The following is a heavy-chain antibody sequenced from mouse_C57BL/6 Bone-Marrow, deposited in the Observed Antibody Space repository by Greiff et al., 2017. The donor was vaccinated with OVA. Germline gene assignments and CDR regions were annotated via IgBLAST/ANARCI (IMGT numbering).Heavy chain of an antibody. CDR1: GYTFTSYW. CDR2: IDPSDSYT. J-gene: IGHJ3*01. V-gene: IGHV1-69*01. D-gene: IGHD2-4*01. Sequence: QVQLKQPGAELVMPGASVKLSCKASGYTFTSYWMHWVKQRPGQGLEWIGEIDPSDSYTNYNQKFKGKSTLTVDKSSSTAYMQLSSLTSEDSAVYYCERDDYDKGTWFAYWGQGTLVTVSA. CDR3: ERDDYDKGTWFAY.